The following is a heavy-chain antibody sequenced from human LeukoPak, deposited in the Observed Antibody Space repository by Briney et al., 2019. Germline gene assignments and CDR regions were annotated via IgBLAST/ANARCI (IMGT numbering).Heavy chain of an antibody. Sequence: PSQTLSLTCTVSGGSISSGSYYWSWIRQPAGKGLEWIGRIYTSGSTNYNPSLKSRVTISVDTSKNQFSLKLSSVTAADTAVYYCARKGGSYSFYAFDIWGQGTMVTVPS. J-gene: IGHJ3*02. CDR3: ARKGGSYSFYAFDI. D-gene: IGHD1-26*01. CDR1: GGSISSGSYY. CDR2: IYTSGST. V-gene: IGHV4-61*02.